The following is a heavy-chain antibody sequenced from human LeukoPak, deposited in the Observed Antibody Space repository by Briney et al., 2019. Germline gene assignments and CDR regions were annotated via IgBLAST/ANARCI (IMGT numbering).Heavy chain of an antibody. Sequence: GGSLRLSCAASGFTFSTYIMNWVRQAPGKGLEWVSYITSSSSTIYYADSVKGRFTISRDNAKNSLYLQMNSLRVEDTAVYYCARDDATGGAFDIWGQGTMVAVSS. J-gene: IGHJ3*02. V-gene: IGHV3-48*01. CDR2: ITSSSSTI. CDR1: GFTFSTYI. D-gene: IGHD4-17*01. CDR3: ARDDATGGAFDI.